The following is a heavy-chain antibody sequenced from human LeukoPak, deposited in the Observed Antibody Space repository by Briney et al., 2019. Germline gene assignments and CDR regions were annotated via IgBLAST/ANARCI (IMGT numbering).Heavy chain of an antibody. CDR1: GGSISSSSYY. CDR2: IYYGGST. J-gene: IGHJ4*02. D-gene: IGHD1-26*01. V-gene: IGHV4-39*01. CDR3: ARRGREGATYFDY. Sequence: SETLSLTCTVSGGSISSSSYYWGWIRQPPGKGLEWIGSIYYGGSTYYNPSLKSRVTISVDTSKNQFSLKLSSVTAADTAVYYCARRGREGATYFDYWGQGTLVTVSS.